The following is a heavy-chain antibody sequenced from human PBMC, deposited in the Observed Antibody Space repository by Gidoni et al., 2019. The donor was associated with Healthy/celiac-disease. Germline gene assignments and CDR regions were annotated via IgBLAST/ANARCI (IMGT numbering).Heavy chain of an antibody. V-gene: IGHV4-39*07. Sequence: QLQLQESGPGLVKPSETLSLTCTVSGGSISSSSYYWSWIRQPPGKGLEWIGSIYYSGSTYYNPSLKSRVTISVDTSKNQFSLKLSSVTAADTAVYYCARDYPITMVRGDAFDIWGQGTMVTVSS. CDR3: ARDYPITMVRGDAFDI. J-gene: IGHJ3*02. CDR2: IYYSGST. CDR1: GGSISSSSYY. D-gene: IGHD3-10*01.